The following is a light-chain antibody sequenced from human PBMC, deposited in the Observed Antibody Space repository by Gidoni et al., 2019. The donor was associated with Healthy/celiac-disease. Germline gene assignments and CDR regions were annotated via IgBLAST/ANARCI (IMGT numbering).Light chain of an antibody. J-gene: IGLJ1*01. CDR1: SSNIGAGYD. V-gene: IGLV1-40*01. CDR3: QSYDSSLSGDV. CDR2: GNR. Sequence: VLTHTHPGHGAPRQRVTTSCTGSSSNIGAGYDENRYQQLPGTAPKLIIYGNRNRPSGVPERFSGSKTGTSASLAIAGLQAEDEADYYCQSYDSSLSGDVFGTGTKVTVL.